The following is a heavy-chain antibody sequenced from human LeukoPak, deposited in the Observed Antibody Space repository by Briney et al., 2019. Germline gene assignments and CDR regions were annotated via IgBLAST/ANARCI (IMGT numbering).Heavy chain of an antibody. D-gene: IGHD2-2*01. V-gene: IGHV1-2*02. CDR1: GYSFIDYY. CDR2: INPNSGAT. CDR3: TRDPPNQLLPRDNWFDP. Sequence: EASAKVSCKASGYSFIDYYLHWVRPAPGQGLEWMGWINPNSGATRYAQNFQGRVTMTRDTSINTAYMELSRLTSDDTAVYFCTRDPPNQLLPRDNWFDPWGQGTLVTVSS. J-gene: IGHJ5*02.